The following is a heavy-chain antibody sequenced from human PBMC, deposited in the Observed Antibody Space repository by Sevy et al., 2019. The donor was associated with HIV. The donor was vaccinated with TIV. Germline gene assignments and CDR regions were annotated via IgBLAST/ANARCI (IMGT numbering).Heavy chain of an antibody. D-gene: IGHD1-26*01. Sequence: GGSLRLSCAASGFAFNDFAMNWLRQLPGKGLEWVATISYDGSKKFYADSVKVRFTISRDNSKNAVYLQMNSLRPEDTSVYFCLNASLWGDSGVSHPSFDSWGQGTLVTVSS. J-gene: IGHJ4*02. CDR2: ISYDGSKK. CDR3: LNASLWGDSGVSHPSFDS. V-gene: IGHV3-30-3*01. CDR1: GFAFNDFA.